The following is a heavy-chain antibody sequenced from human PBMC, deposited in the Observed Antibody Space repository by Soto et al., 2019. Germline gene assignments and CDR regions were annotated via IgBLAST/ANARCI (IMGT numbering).Heavy chain of an antibody. V-gene: IGHV3-30-3*01. CDR2: ISYDGSNK. Sequence: QVQLVESGGGVVQPGRSLRLSCAASGFTFSSYAMHWVRQAPGKGLEWVAVISYDGSNKYYADSVKGRFTISRDNSKNTLYLQMNSLSAEDTAVYYCARDFEIAAAGREYYYYGMDVWGQGTTVTVSS. J-gene: IGHJ6*02. CDR3: ARDFEIAAAGREYYYYGMDV. D-gene: IGHD6-13*01. CDR1: GFTFSSYA.